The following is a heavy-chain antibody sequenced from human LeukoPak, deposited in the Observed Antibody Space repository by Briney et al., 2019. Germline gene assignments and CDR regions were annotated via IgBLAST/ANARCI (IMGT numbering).Heavy chain of an antibody. CDR1: GYTFTSYG. J-gene: IGHJ4*02. V-gene: IGHV1-18*01. D-gene: IGHD3-3*01. CDR3: ARAAPLYYDFWSGLLRYLDY. CDR2: ISAYNGNT. Sequence: GASVKVSCKASGYTFTSYGISWVRQAPGQGLEWMGWISAYNGNTNYAQKLQGRVTMTTDTSTSTAYMELRSLRSDDTAVYYCARAAPLYYDFWSGLLRYLDYWGQGTLVTVSS.